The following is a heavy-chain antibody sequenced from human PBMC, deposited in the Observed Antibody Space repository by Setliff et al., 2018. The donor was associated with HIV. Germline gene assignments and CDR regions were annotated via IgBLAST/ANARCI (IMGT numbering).Heavy chain of an antibody. Sequence: PGESLKISCKGSGYIFTSYWIAWVRQMPGEGLEWMGIIYPADSDTRSSPSFQGQVTISADKSISTAFPQWNSLRASDTAMYYCARLPGTWLQSLWERAPYYFDYWGPGTLVTVSS. CDR1: GYIFTSYW. V-gene: IGHV5-51*01. CDR3: ARLPGTWLQSLWERAPYYFDY. CDR2: IYPADSDT. D-gene: IGHD5-12*01. J-gene: IGHJ4*02.